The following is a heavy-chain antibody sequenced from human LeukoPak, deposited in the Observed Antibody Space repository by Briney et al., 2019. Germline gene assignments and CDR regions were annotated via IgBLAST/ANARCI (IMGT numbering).Heavy chain of an antibody. Sequence: PGGSLRLSCAASGFTFSSYSMNWVRRAPGKGLEWVSYISSSSSTIYYADSVKGRFTISRDNAKNSLYLQMNSLRAEDTAVYYCARIPYYDFWSGYYYDYWGQGTLVTVSS. CDR3: ARIPYYDFWSGYYYDY. D-gene: IGHD3-3*01. J-gene: IGHJ4*02. CDR2: ISSSSSTI. CDR1: GFTFSSYS. V-gene: IGHV3-48*01.